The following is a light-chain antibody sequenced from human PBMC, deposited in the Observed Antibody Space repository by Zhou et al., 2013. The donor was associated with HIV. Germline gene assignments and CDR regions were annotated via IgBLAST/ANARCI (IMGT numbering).Light chain of an antibody. CDR1: QGIRND. CDR2: AAS. CDR3: QHYYSYPFT. V-gene: IGKV1-6*01. J-gene: IGKJ3*01. Sequence: AIQMTQSPSSLSASVGDRVTITCRASQGIRNDLGWYQQKAGKAPKLLIYAASSLQSGVPSRFSGSGSGTDFTLTISSLQPEDFATYYCQHYYSYPFTFGPGTKVDIK.